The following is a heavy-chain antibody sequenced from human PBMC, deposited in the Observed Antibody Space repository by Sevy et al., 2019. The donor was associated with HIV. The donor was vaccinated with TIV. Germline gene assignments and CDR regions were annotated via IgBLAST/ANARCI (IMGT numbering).Heavy chain of an antibody. CDR3: TTDGGGYNYGYSFDY. V-gene: IGHV3-15*07. Sequence: GGSLRLSCAASGFTFSNAWMNWVRQAPGKGLEWVGRIKSKTDGGTTDYAATVKGRVTISREDSKNTLYLQMNSLKDEHTAVYYCTTDGGGYNYGYSFDYWGQGTLVTVSS. D-gene: IGHD5-18*01. J-gene: IGHJ4*02. CDR2: IKSKTDGGTT. CDR1: GFTFSNAW.